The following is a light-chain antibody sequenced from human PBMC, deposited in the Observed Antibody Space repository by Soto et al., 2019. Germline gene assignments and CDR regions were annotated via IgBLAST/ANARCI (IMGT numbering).Light chain of an antibody. CDR3: QQNNRYPWT. J-gene: IGKJ1*01. CDR1: QNLGTLY. CDR2: SAS. Sequence: EIVLTQSPGTLSLSPGERGTLSCRASQNLGTLYLAWFQQKSGQAPRLLIYSASRRATGIPDRFTGSGSGTEFTLTISSLQPDDLATYYCQQNNRYPWTFGQGTKVDIK. V-gene: IGKV3-20*01.